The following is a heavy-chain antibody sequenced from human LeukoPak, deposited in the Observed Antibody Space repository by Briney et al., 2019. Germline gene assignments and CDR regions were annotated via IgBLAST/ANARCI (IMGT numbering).Heavy chain of an antibody. CDR3: ARDRSYSYYYYYYGMDV. CDR1: GFAFSSYS. Sequence: GGSLRLSCAASGFAFSSYSMNWVRQAPGKGLEWVSSISSSSSYIYYADSVKGRFTISRDDAKNSVYLQMNSLRAEDTAVYYCARDRSYSYYYYYYGMDVWGQGTTVTVSS. CDR2: ISSSSSYI. J-gene: IGHJ6*02. D-gene: IGHD2-15*01. V-gene: IGHV3-21*04.